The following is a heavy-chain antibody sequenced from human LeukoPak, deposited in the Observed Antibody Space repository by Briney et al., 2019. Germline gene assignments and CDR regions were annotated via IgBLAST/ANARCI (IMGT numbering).Heavy chain of an antibody. CDR2: IRSKAYGGTT. J-gene: IGHJ6*02. Sequence: GGSLRLSCTASGFTFGDYAMSWVRQAPGKGLEWVGFIRSKAYGGTTEYAASVKGRFTISRDDSKSIAYLQMNSLKTEDTAVYYCTRGGDYTYGMDVWGQGTTVTVSS. CDR3: TRGGDYTYGMDV. CDR1: GFTFGDYA. V-gene: IGHV3-49*04. D-gene: IGHD4-11*01.